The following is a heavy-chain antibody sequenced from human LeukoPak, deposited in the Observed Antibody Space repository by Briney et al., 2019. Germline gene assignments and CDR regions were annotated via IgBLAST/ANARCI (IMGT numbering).Heavy chain of an antibody. CDR2: INPNSGGT. CDR1: GYTFIHHY. J-gene: IGHJ6*04. Sequence: GASVKVSCKPSGYTFIHHYIHWVRQAPGQGLEWMGWINPNSGGTNYAQKFQGRVTMTRDTSISTAYMELSRLRSDDTAVYYCAREGAIAADVWGKGTTVTVSS. V-gene: IGHV1-2*02. CDR3: AREGAIAADV. D-gene: IGHD6-13*01.